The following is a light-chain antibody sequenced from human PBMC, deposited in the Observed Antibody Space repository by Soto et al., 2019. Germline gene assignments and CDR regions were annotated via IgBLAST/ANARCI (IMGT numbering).Light chain of an antibody. CDR3: QQKT. CDR1: QSISTW. CDR2: DAS. V-gene: IGKV1-5*01. Sequence: DIQMTQSPSSLSSSVGDIFTITCRASQSISTWLAWYKQKPGKAPNLLIYDASRLNSGVPSRFSGSGSGTEFTLTITSLQPDDFATYYCQQKTFGGGTKVDIK. J-gene: IGKJ4*01.